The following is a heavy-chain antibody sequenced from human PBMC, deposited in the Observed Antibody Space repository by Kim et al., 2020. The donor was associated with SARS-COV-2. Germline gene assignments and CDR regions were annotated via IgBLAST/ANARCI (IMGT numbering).Heavy chain of an antibody. CDR1: GGSISSYY. V-gene: IGHV4-59*13. CDR2: IYYSGST. D-gene: IGHD6-13*01. CDR3: ARDILAAGTSYYYYYYGMDV. J-gene: IGHJ6*02. Sequence: SETLSLTCTVSGGSISSYYWSWIRQPPGKGLEWIGYIYYSGSTNYNPSLKSRVTISVDTSKNQFSLKLSSVTAADTAVYYCARDILAAGTSYYYYYYGMDVWGQGTTVTVSS.